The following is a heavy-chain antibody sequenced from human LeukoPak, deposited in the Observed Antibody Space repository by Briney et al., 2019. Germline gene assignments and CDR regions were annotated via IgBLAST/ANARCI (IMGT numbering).Heavy chain of an antibody. CDR1: GFTFTDYW. J-gene: IGHJ4*01. Sequence: GGSLRLSCAVSGFTFTDYWMNWVRQALGKELEWVASIRQDGSEKTYVDSVKGRFTISRDNTKNSLSLQLNSLRVEDTAVYYCARDGTAAGLYFDLWGQGTLVTVSS. CDR2: IRQDGSEK. V-gene: IGHV3-7*01. D-gene: IGHD6-13*01. CDR3: ARDGTAAGLYFDL.